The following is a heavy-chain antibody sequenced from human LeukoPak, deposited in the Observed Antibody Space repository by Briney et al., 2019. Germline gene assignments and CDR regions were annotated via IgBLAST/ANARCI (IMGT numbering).Heavy chain of an antibody. J-gene: IGHJ4*02. V-gene: IGHV3-23*01. CDR2: ISGSGGST. CDR1: GFTFSSYA. Sequence: GGSLRLSCAASGFTFSSYAMSWVRQAAGKGLEWVSAISGSGGSTYYADSVKGRFTISRDNSKSTLYLQMNSLRAEDTAVYYCAKSGITAPRPTTFDYWGQGTLVTVSS. D-gene: IGHD1-26*01. CDR3: AKSGITAPRPTTFDY.